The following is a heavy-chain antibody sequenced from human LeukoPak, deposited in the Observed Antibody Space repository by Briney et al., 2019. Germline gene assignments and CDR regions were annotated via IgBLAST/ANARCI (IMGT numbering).Heavy chain of an antibody. CDR2: IWYDGSNK. CDR1: GFTFSGYS. V-gene: IGHV3-33*08. CDR3: ARDYYDSSGYYPQFYYYGMDV. Sequence: GGSLRLSCTASGFTFSGYSMNWIRQAPGKGLEWVAVIWYDGSNKYYADSVKGRFTISRDNSKNTLYLQMNSLRAEDTAVYYCARDYYDSSGYYPQFYYYGMDVWGQGTTVTVSS. J-gene: IGHJ6*02. D-gene: IGHD3-22*01.